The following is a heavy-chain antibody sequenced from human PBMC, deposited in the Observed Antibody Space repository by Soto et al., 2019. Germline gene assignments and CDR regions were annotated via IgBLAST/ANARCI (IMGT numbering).Heavy chain of an antibody. CDR3: ARSWYYYDSSGYYGRFDP. Sequence: ASVKVSGKASGYTFTSYAMHWVRQAPGQRLEWMGWINAGNGNTKYSQKFQGRVTITRDTSASTAYMELSSLRYEDTAVYYCARSWYYYDSSGYYGRFDPWGQGTLVTVSS. V-gene: IGHV1-3*01. J-gene: IGHJ5*02. CDR1: GYTFTSYA. D-gene: IGHD3-22*01. CDR2: INAGNGNT.